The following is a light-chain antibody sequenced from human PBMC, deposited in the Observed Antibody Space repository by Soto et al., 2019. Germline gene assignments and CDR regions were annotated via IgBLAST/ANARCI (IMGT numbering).Light chain of an antibody. J-gene: IGKJ3*01. CDR1: QSLLHLNGNNY. CDR2: LGS. Sequence: DIVLTQSPLSLSVTPGEPASFSCRANQSLLHLNGNNYLDWYLQKPGQSPHLLIYLGSNRASGVPDRFSGSGSATDFTLRSSRVEADDVGVYYCMQALETPVTFGPGTKVDIK. V-gene: IGKV2-28*01. CDR3: MQALETPVT.